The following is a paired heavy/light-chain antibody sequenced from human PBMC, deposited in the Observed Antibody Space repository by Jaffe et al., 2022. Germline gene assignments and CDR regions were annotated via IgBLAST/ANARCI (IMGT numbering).Heavy chain of an antibody. D-gene: IGHD3-10*01. J-gene: IGHJ4*02. CDR1: GFTFSSYG. CDR3: AKDQSPTLLWFGESLAGMDY. Sequence: QVQLVESGGGVVQPGGSLRLSCAASGFTFSSYGMHWVRQAPGKGLEWVAFIRYDGSNKYYADSVKGRFTISRDNSKNTLYLQMNSLRAEDTAVYYCAKDQSPTLLWFGESLAGMDYWGQGTLVTVSS. CDR2: IRYDGSNK. V-gene: IGHV3-30*02.
Light chain of an antibody. CDR3: QSYDSSLSGLWV. J-gene: IGLJ1*01. Sequence: QSVLTQPPSVSGAPGQRVTISCTGSSSNIGAGYDVHWYQQLPGTAPKLLIYGNSNRPSGVPDRFSGSKSGTSASLAITGLQAEDEADYYCQSYDSSLSGLWVFGTGTKVTVL. V-gene: IGLV1-40*01. CDR1: SSNIGAGYD. CDR2: GNS.